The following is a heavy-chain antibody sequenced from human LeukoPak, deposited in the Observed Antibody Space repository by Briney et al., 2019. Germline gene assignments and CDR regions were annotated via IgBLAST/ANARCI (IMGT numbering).Heavy chain of an antibody. CDR1: GLTFSRYG. CDR3: AKEGMVTPIDY. Sequence: GRSLRLSCGASGLTFSRYGMHWARQAPGKGLEWVAFIRYDGSNQDYTNSVKDCFTISRDNSKHTLYVEMNSLRSDDTGVYYCAKEGMVTPIDYWGQGTLVTVSS. V-gene: IGHV3-30*02. D-gene: IGHD2-21*02. J-gene: IGHJ4*02. CDR2: IRYDGSNQ.